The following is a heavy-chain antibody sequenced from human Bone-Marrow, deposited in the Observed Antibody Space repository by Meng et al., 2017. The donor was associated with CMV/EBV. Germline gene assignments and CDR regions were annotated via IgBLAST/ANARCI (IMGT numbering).Heavy chain of an antibody. CDR1: GYTFTGYY. Sequence: ASVKVSCKASGYTFTGYYMHWVRQAPGQGLEWMGWINPNSGGTNYAQRFQGRVTMTRDTSISTAYMELSRLRSDDTAVYYCASYGGYVEEIFDYWGQGTLVTVSS. D-gene: IGHD5-12*01. CDR3: ASYGGYVEEIFDY. J-gene: IGHJ4*02. CDR2: INPNSGGT. V-gene: IGHV1-2*02.